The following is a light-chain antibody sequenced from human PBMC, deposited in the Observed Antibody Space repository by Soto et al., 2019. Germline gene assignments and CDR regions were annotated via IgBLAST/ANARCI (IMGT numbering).Light chain of an antibody. Sequence: DIQMTQSPSTLSASVGGRVTITCRASQSITNWLAWYQQKPGKAPKVLIYEASSLETGVPSRFSGSGSGTEFPLTISSLQPDDFATYYCQQYNSYPLTFGGGAKVEIK. CDR3: QQYNSYPLT. CDR1: QSITNW. CDR2: EAS. J-gene: IGKJ4*01. V-gene: IGKV1-5*01.